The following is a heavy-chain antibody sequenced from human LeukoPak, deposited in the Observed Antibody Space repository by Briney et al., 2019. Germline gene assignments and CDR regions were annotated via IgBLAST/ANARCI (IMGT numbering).Heavy chain of an antibody. J-gene: IGHJ4*02. V-gene: IGHV3-30*03. Sequence: GGSLRLSCAASGFTFSNYGMHWVRQAPGKGLEWVALISYEGTYKYYADSAKGRFTISRDNSKNTLYLQMNSLRAEDTAMYYCASLFGGVIVNPYPDYWGQGTLVTVS. CDR3: ASLFGGVIVNPYPDY. CDR1: GFTFSNYG. CDR2: ISYEGTYK. D-gene: IGHD3-16*02.